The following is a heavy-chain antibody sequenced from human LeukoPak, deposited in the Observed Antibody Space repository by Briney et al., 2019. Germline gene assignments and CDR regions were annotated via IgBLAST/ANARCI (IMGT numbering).Heavy chain of an antibody. CDR3: ASLGCIRS. D-gene: IGHD2-8*01. J-gene: IGHJ5*02. Sequence: SETLSLTCTVSGGSVSSSSYYWGWIRQPPGKGLEWIGSISYSGTNYNNPSLKSRVTISIDTSKNQFSVKLTSVTAADTAMYYCASLGCIRSWGQGTLVTVSS. V-gene: IGHV4-39*01. CDR1: GGSVSSSSYY. CDR2: ISYSGTN.